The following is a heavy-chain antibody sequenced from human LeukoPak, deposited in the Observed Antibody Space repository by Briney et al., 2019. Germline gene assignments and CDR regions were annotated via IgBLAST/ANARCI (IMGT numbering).Heavy chain of an antibody. Sequence: GASVKVSCKASEYTFTGYYLHWVRQAPGQGLEWMGWISAYNGNTNYAQKLQGRVTMTTDTSTSTAYMELRSLRSDDTAVYYCARSPYGSGIPMDIWGQGTMLTVSS. V-gene: IGHV1-18*04. D-gene: IGHD3-10*01. CDR1: EYTFTGYY. J-gene: IGHJ3*02. CDR3: ARSPYGSGIPMDI. CDR2: ISAYNGNT.